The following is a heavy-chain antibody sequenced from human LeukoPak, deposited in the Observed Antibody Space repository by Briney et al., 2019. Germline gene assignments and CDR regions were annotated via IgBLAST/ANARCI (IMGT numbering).Heavy chain of an antibody. CDR2: FDPEDGET. J-gene: IGHJ4*02. D-gene: IGHD3-22*01. V-gene: IGHV1-24*01. Sequence: ASVKVSCKVSGYTLTESSMHWVRQAPGKGLEWMGGFDPEDGETIYAQKFQGRVTMTEDTSTDTAYMELSSLRSEDTAVYYCATSYDSSGYCKYWGQGTLVTVSS. CDR1: GYTLTESS. CDR3: ATSYDSSGYCKY.